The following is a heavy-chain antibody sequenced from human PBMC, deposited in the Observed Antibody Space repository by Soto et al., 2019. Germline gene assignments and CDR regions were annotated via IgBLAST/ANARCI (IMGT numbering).Heavy chain of an antibody. CDR2: ISSSSSAM. V-gene: IGHV3-48*01. CDR1: GFTFSSYS. CDR3: ARGLLGYYFDY. Sequence: EVQLVESGGGLVQPGGSLRLSCAASGFTFSSYSMNWVRQAPGKGLEWVSYISSSSSAMYYADSVKGRFTISRDNAKNSLYLQMNSLRAEDTAVYYSARGLLGYYFDYWGQGTLVTVSS. D-gene: IGHD3-10*02. J-gene: IGHJ4*02.